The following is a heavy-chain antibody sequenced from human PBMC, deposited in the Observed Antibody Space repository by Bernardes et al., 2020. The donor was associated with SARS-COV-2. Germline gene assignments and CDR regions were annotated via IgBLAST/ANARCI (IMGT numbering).Heavy chain of an antibody. J-gene: IGHJ4*02. CDR1: VFTFTNYA. CDR2: ISDSGDST. Sequence: GSLRLSSAASVFTFTNYAIHWVRPAPGKGLEWVSAISDSGDSTFYSDSVKDRFTISRDNSKNTLYLQMNSLRAEDTAVYYCAKSRFSGSVQRGVIDSWGQGTLVTVSS. CDR3: AKSRFSGSVQRGVIDS. D-gene: IGHD3-10*01. V-gene: IGHV3-23*01.